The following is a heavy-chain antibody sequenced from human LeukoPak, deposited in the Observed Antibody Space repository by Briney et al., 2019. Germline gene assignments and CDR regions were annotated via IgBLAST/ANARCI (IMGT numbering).Heavy chain of an antibody. CDR3: ARTLTFDY. Sequence: GGSLKLSCAASGFSFSTYEMNWVRQAPGKGLEWVSFISSSGSSIHYADSVKGRFTISRDNAKNSLYLQMNSLRAEDTAVYYCARTLTFDYWGQGTLVTVSS. CDR1: GFSFSTYE. J-gene: IGHJ4*02. D-gene: IGHD3-9*01. V-gene: IGHV3-48*03. CDR2: ISSSGSSI.